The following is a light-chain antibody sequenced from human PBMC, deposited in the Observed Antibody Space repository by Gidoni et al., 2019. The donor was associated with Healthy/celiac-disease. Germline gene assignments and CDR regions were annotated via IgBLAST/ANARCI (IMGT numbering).Light chain of an antibody. CDR3: QQYYSTPYT. CDR1: QSLLYSSNNKNY. Sequence: DIVMTQSPDSLAVSLGERATSNCKSSQSLLYSSNNKNYLAWYQQKPGQPPKLLIYWASTRESGVPDRFSGSRSGTDFTLTISSLQAEDVAVYYCQQYYSTPYTFGQGTKLEIK. J-gene: IGKJ2*01. V-gene: IGKV4-1*01. CDR2: WAS.